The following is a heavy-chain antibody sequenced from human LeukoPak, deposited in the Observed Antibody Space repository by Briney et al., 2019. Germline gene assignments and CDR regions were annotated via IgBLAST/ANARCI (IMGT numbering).Heavy chain of an antibody. Sequence: PSETLSLTCTVSGGSISSYYWSWIRQPPGKGLEWIGYIYYSGSTNYNPSLKSRVTISVDTSKNQFSLKLSSVTAADTAVYYCARDDCGDYGGFDYWGQGTLVTVSS. J-gene: IGHJ4*02. D-gene: IGHD4-17*01. V-gene: IGHV4-59*01. CDR2: IYYSGST. CDR1: GGSISSYY. CDR3: ARDDCGDYGGFDY.